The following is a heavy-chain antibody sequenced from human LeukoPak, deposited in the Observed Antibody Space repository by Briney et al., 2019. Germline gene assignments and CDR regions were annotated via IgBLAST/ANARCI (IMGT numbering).Heavy chain of an antibody. CDR3: ARGYSYVYNY. CDR2: INPNSGDT. CDR1: GYTFTSYD. D-gene: IGHD5-18*01. Sequence: ASVKVSCKASGYTFTSYDINWVRQAPGQGLEWMGWINPNSGDTGYAKKFQGKVTMTRNTSISTAYMEVSSLRSEDTAVYYCARGYSYVYNYWGQGTPVTVSS. V-gene: IGHV1-8*01. J-gene: IGHJ4*02.